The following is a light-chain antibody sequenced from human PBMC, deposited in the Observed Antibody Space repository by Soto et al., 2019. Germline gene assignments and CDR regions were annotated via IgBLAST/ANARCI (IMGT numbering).Light chain of an antibody. V-gene: IGKV3-15*01. Sequence: DRVITQSPVSLSVSPGEIVTLSCRASQGIISNLAWYQQKRGQAPRVLIYGASTRATGVPDRFSGSGSGTEFTLTITSLQSEDSAIYYCQQYYDWPRTFGQGTKVDIK. CDR3: QQYYDWPRT. J-gene: IGKJ1*01. CDR2: GAS. CDR1: QGIISN.